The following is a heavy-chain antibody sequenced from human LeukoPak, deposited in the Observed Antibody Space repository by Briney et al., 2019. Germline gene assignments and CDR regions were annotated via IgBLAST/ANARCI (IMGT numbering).Heavy chain of an antibody. CDR2: INHSGST. CDR3: ARGYIVIAAAGTGCVFCPYYYGMDV. V-gene: IGHV4-34*01. D-gene: IGHD6-13*01. CDR1: GGSFSGYY. J-gene: IGHJ6*02. Sequence: PSETLSLTCAVYGGSFSGYYWSWIRQPPGKGLEWIGEINHSGSTNYNPSLKSRVTISVDTSKNQFSLKLSSVTAADTAVYYCARGYIVIAAAGTGCVFCPYYYGMDVWGQGTTVTVSS.